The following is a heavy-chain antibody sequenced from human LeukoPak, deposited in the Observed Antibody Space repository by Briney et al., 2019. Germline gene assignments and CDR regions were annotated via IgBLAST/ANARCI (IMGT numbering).Heavy chain of an antibody. Sequence: PGGSLRLSCAASGLTFSSYSMNWVRQAPGKGLEWVSSISSSSSYIYYADSVKGRFTISRDNAKNSLYLQMNSLRAEDTAVYYCARVEATISFYYYYMDVWGKGTTVTVSS. J-gene: IGHJ6*03. CDR2: ISSSSSYI. D-gene: IGHD5-12*01. CDR3: ARVEATISFYYYYMDV. CDR1: GLTFSSYS. V-gene: IGHV3-21*01.